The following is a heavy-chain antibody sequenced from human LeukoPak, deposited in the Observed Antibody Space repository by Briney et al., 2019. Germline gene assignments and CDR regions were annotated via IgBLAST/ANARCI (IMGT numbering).Heavy chain of an antibody. CDR3: ARNQYDFWSGYYYYYYYMDV. Sequence: GGSLRLSCAASGFTFSSYGMHWVRQAPGKGLEWVAVIWYDGSNKYYADSVKGRFTISRDNSKNTLYLQMNSLRGEDTAVYYCARNQYDFWSGYYYYYYYMDVWGKGTTVTVSS. CDR2: IWYDGSNK. CDR1: GFTFSSYG. J-gene: IGHJ6*03. V-gene: IGHV3-33*01. D-gene: IGHD3-3*01.